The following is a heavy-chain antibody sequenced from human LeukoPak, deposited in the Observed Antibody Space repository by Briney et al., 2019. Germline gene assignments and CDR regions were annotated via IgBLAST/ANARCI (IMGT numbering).Heavy chain of an antibody. CDR3: ATTYSGRYTNAFDI. J-gene: IGHJ3*02. Sequence: SETLSLTCTVSGGSISSFYWNWIRQPPGKGLEWIGYIPYSGGPYYSPSLKSRLTISLDTSENQLSLKLSSVTAADTAMYYCATTYSGRYTNAFDIWGQGTMVTVSS. CDR1: GGSISSFY. D-gene: IGHD1-26*01. CDR2: IPYSGGP. V-gene: IGHV4-59*08.